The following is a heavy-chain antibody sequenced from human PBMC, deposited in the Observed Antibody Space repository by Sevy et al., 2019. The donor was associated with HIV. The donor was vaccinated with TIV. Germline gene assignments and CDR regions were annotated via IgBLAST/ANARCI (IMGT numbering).Heavy chain of an antibody. V-gene: IGHV3-33*07. CDR3: ARDAQRLPLGELSRIPSARGGMDV. Sequence: GGSLRLSCAASGFTFINYGMYWVRRAPGKGLEWVAFYSSDESNKDYVESVKGRFTISRDNSKNTLYLQMNSLRPEDRAVYYCARDAQRLPLGELSRIPSARGGMDVWGQGTAVTVSS. J-gene: IGHJ6*02. CDR1: GFTFINYG. CDR2: YSSDESNK. D-gene: IGHD3-16*02.